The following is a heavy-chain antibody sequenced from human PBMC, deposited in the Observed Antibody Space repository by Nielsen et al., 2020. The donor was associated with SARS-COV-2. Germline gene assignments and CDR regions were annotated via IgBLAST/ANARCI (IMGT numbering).Heavy chain of an antibody. D-gene: IGHD6-19*01. V-gene: IGHV4-34*01. CDR2: INHSGST. CDR3: ARGSLSRGIAVAGKRNAFDI. Sequence: SETLSLTCAVYGGSFSGSYWSWIRQHPGKGLEWIGEINHSGSTNYNPSLKSRVTISVDTSKNQFSLKLSSVTAADTAVYYCARGSLSRGIAVAGKRNAFDIWGQGTMVTVSS. CDR1: GGSFSGSY. J-gene: IGHJ3*02.